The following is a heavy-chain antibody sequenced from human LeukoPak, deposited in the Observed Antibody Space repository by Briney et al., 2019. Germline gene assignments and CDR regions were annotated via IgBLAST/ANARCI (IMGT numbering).Heavy chain of an antibody. Sequence: SSETLSLTCTVSGYSISSGYYWGWIRQPPGKGLEWIGYIYYSGSTNYSPSLKSRVTISVDTSKNQFSLKLSSVTAADTAVYYCARVGRNYDFWSGYYPFDYWGQGTLVTVSS. V-gene: IGHV4-61*01. CDR1: GYSISSGYY. CDR3: ARVGRNYDFWSGYYPFDY. J-gene: IGHJ4*02. D-gene: IGHD3-3*01. CDR2: IYYSGST.